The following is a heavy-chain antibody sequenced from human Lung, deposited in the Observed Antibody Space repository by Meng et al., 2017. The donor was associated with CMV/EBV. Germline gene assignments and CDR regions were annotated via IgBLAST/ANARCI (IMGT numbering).Heavy chain of an antibody. Sequence: QVAVQELGPSLVKPLYTLSLPCSGSGYLISRGESFWGWSRQPPGKGLEWIGYMDYRGSTFYNPSLKSRVTISVDTSKNQFSLKLSSVTAADTAVYFCARGELLWDYWGQGTLVTVSS. J-gene: IGHJ4*02. CDR3: ARGELLWDY. CDR1: GYLISRGESF. D-gene: IGHD2-2*01. CDR2: MDYRGST. V-gene: IGHV4-30-4*08.